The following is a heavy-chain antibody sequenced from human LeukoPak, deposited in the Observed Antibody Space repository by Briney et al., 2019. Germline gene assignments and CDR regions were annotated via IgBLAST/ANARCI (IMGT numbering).Heavy chain of an antibody. D-gene: IGHD3-22*01. V-gene: IGHV3-30*18. CDR3: AKGLWYYYDSSGYVDY. CDR2: ISYDGSNK. Sequence: GGSLRLSCAASGFTFTTYWMSWVRQAPGKGLEWVAVISYDGSNKYYADSVKGRFTISRGNSKNTLYLQMNSLRAEDTAVYYCAKGLWYYYDSSGYVDYWGQGTLVTVSS. CDR1: GFTFTTYW. J-gene: IGHJ4*02.